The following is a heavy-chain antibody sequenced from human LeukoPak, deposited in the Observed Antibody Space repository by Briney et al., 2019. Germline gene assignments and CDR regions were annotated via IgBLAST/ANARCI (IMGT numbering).Heavy chain of an antibody. J-gene: IGHJ4*02. V-gene: IGHV3-74*01. Sequence: GGSLRLSCAASGFTFSSYWMHWVRQAPGKGLLWVSRINSDGSSTSYADSVKGRFTISRDNAKNTLYLQMNSLRAEDTAVYYCARAGGSTVSHSDYWGQGTLVTVSS. CDR2: INSDGSST. CDR1: GFTFSSYW. CDR3: ARAGGSTVSHSDY. D-gene: IGHD4-17*01.